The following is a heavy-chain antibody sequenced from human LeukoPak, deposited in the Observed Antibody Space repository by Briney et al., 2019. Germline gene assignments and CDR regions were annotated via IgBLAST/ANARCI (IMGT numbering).Heavy chain of an antibody. J-gene: IGHJ4*02. CDR1: GFTFSSYS. V-gene: IGHV3-21*03. CDR2: ISSSSSYI. Sequence: GGSLRLSCAASGFTFSSYSMNWVRQAPGKGLEWVSSISSSSSYIYYADSVKGRFTISRDNAKNSLYLQMNSLKIEDTAVYYCITGFSAAPHDGYWGQGTLVTVSS. D-gene: IGHD2-15*01. CDR3: ITGFSAAPHDGY.